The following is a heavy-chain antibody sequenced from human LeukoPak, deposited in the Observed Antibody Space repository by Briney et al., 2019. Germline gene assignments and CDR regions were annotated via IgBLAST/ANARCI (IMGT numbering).Heavy chain of an antibody. CDR2: IYYSGST. Sequence: SETLSLTCPVSGGSISSSSYYWGWIRQPPGKGLEWIGSIYYSGSTYYNPSLKSRVTISVDTSKNQFSLKLSSVTAADTAVYYCARQSIAAAGVPFDYWGQGTLVTVSS. CDR3: ARQSIAAAGVPFDY. V-gene: IGHV4-39*01. J-gene: IGHJ4*02. CDR1: GGSISSSSYY. D-gene: IGHD6-13*01.